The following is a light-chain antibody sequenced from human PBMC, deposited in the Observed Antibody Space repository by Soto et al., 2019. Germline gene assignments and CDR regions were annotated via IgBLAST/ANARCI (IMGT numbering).Light chain of an antibody. J-gene: IGKJ1*01. CDR3: QQYSSRST. CDR2: DAS. Sequence: DIQMTQAPSTLSGSVGYRFTITCRASQTISSWLAWYQQKPGKAPNLLIYDASSLQSGVPSRFSGSGFGTEFTLTISSLQTGDFATYYCQQYSSRSTFGQGTKVDI. CDR1: QTISSW. V-gene: IGKV1-5*01.